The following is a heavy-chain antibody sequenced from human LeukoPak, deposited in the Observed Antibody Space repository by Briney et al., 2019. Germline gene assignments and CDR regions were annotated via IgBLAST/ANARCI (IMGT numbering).Heavy chain of an antibody. CDR2: IYPGDSDT. D-gene: IGHD5-18*01. CDR1: GYRFTSYW. J-gene: IGHJ3*02. V-gene: IGHV5-51*01. CDR3: ARIQLWSSTPYDAFDI. Sequence: GESLKISCKGSGYRFTSYWIGWVRQMPGKGLEWMGIIYPGDSDTRYSPSFQGQVTISADKSISTAYLQWSSLKASDTAMYYCARIQLWSSTPYDAFDIWGQGTMVTVSS.